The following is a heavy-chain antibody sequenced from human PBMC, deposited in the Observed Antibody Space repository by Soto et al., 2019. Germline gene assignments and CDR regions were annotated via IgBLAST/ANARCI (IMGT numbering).Heavy chain of an antibody. V-gene: IGHV3-21*01. D-gene: IGHD6-13*01. Sequence: EVQLVESGGGLVKPGGSLRLSCAVSGFTFNSYSMNWVRQAPGKGLEWVSSISSFSNYMYYTDSVKGRFTISRDNARNSRYLQMNSLRAEDTAVYYCARAGGYSRTTPNPSAYDMDVWGQGTTVTVSS. CDR2: ISSFSNYM. CDR3: ARAGGYSRTTPNPSAYDMDV. J-gene: IGHJ6*02. CDR1: GFTFNSYS.